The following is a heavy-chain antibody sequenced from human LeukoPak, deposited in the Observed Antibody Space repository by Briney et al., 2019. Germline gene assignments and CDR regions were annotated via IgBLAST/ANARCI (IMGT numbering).Heavy chain of an antibody. D-gene: IGHD4-17*01. J-gene: IGHJ3*02. CDR1: GGSISSYY. Sequence: SETLSLTCTVSGGSISSYYWSWIRQSPGKGLEWIGYINYNGSTNYNPSLKSRVTISVDTSKNQFSLKLSSVTAADTAVYYCARDSTVADDAFDIWGQGTMVTVSS. V-gene: IGHV4-59*01. CDR2: INYNGST. CDR3: ARDSTVADDAFDI.